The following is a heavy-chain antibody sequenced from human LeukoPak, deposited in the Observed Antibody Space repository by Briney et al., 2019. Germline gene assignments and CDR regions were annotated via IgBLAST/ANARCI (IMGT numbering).Heavy chain of an antibody. CDR3: AKGGASSPYTYIGV. Sequence: GRSLRLSCAASGFTFSSYGMHWVRQAPGKGLEWVAVIWYDGSNKYYADSVKGRFTISRDNSKNTLYLQMNSLRAEDTAVYYCAKGGASSPYTYIGVWGKGTTVIVSS. D-gene: IGHD6-6*01. CDR1: GFTFSSYG. V-gene: IGHV3-33*06. J-gene: IGHJ6*04. CDR2: IWYDGSNK.